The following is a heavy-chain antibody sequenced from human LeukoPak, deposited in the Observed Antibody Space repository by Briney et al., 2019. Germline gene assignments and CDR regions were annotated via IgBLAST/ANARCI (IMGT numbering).Heavy chain of an antibody. V-gene: IGHV3-23*01. CDR1: GFTFSSYA. J-gene: IGHJ4*02. Sequence: GGSLRLSCAASGFTFSSYAMSWVRQAPGKGLEWASAISGSGGSTYYADSVKGRFTISRDNSKNTLYLQMNSLRAEDTAVYYCAKRVYDILTGCDYWGQGTLVTVSS. D-gene: IGHD3-9*01. CDR2: ISGSGGST. CDR3: AKRVYDILTGCDY.